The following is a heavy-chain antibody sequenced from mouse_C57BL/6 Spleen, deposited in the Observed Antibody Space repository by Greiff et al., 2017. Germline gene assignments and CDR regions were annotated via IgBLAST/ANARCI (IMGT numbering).Heavy chain of an antibody. CDR3: AGRGPEAMDY. Sequence: VQLQQSGAELVRPGTSVKVSCKASGYAFTNYLIEWVKQRPGQGLEWIGVINPGSGGTNYNEKFKGKATLTADKSSTTAYMQLSSLTSEDSAVYFCAGRGPEAMDYWGQGTSVTVSS. J-gene: IGHJ4*01. V-gene: IGHV1-54*01. D-gene: IGHD3-3*01. CDR2: INPGSGGT. CDR1: GYAFTNYL.